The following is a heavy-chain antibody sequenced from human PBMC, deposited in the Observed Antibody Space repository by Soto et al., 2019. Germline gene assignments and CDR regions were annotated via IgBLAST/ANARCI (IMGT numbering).Heavy chain of an antibody. CDR3: ARALGSWGSYYFDH. CDR1: GFSLDTWGVG. CDR2: IYWDDDK. Sequence: QITLKESGPTLVRPTQTLTLTCTVSGFSLDTWGVGVGWIRQSPGKAPEWLALIYWDDDKRYSLSLKNRLTITKDTSKNQVVLTVTNMDPVDTVTYYCARALGSWGSYYFDHWGQGTLVTVSS. D-gene: IGHD3-16*01. J-gene: IGHJ4*02. V-gene: IGHV2-5*02.